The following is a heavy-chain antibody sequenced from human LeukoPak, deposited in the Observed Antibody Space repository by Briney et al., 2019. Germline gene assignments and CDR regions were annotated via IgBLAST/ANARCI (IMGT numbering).Heavy chain of an antibody. J-gene: IGHJ3*02. CDR3: SRGGAPAGYAYDI. CDR2: IGTAGDT. D-gene: IGHD6-13*01. CDR1: GFTFSNFD. Sequence: GGSLRLSCATYGFTFSNFDLHWVRQATGEGLEWVSAIGTAGDTYYPDSVKGRFTISRDNAKNSFYLQMDNLRPGDTAVYYCSRGGAPAGYAYDIWGHGTVVTVSS. V-gene: IGHV3-13*01.